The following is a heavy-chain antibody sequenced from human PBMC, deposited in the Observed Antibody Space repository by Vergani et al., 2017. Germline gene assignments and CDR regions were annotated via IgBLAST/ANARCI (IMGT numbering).Heavy chain of an antibody. CDR2: INHSGST. Sequence: QVQLQQWGAGLLKPSETLSITCAVYGGSFSGYYWSWIRQPPGKGLEWIGEINHSGSTNYNPSLKSRVTISVDTSKNQFSLKLSSVTAADTAVYYCARDNSYYDFWSGYYRAEXFQHWGQGTLVTVSS. D-gene: IGHD3-3*01. CDR1: GGSFSGYY. V-gene: IGHV4-34*01. CDR3: ARDNSYYDFWSGYYRAEXFQH. J-gene: IGHJ1*01.